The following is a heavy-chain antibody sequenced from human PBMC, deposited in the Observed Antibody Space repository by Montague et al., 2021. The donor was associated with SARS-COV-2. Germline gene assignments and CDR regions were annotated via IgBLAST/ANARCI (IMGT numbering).Heavy chain of an antibody. J-gene: IGHJ4*02. CDR1: GGSISSSSYY. Sequence: SETLSLTCTVSGGSISSSSYYWGWIRQPPGKGLEWIGSIYYSGSTYYNPFLKSRVTISVDTSKNPFSLKLSSVTAADTAVYYCAKLLWFRGGFDYWGQGTLVTVSS. V-gene: IGHV4-39*07. CDR2: IYYSGST. D-gene: IGHD3-10*01. CDR3: AKLLWFRGGFDY.